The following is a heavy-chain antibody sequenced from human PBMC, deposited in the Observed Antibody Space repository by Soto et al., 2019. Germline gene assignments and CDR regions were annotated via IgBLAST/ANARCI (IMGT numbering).Heavy chain of an antibody. CDR3: AHTDCTNGVCRNYFDY. CDR1: GFSLSTSGVG. V-gene: IGHV2-5*02. CDR2: IYLDDDK. J-gene: IGHJ4*02. D-gene: IGHD2-8*01. Sequence: SGPTLVKPTQTLTLTCTFSGFSLSTSGVGVGWIRQPPGKALEWLALIYLDDDKRYSPSLKSRLTITKDTSKNQVVLTMTNMDPVDTATYYCAHTDCTNGVCRNYFDYWGQGTLVTVSS.